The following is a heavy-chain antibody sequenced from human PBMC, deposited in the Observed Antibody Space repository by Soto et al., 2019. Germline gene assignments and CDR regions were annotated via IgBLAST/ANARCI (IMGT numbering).Heavy chain of an antibody. Sequence: QVQLQESGPGLVKPSGTLSLTCAVSGGSISSSNWWNWVRQPPGKGLEWIGEIYHSGSTNYNPSLKSRVTISEDKSTNQFALKLTSVTAADTAVYYCARTYDTSGYYHHFDYWGQGTLVTVSS. CDR1: GGSISSSNW. CDR3: ARTYDTSGYYHHFDY. CDR2: IYHSGST. D-gene: IGHD3-22*01. V-gene: IGHV4-4*02. J-gene: IGHJ4*02.